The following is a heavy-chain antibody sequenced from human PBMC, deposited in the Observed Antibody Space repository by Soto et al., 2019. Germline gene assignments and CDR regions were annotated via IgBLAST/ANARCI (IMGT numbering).Heavy chain of an antibody. J-gene: IGHJ6*02. CDR2: IIPIFGTA. Sequence: QVQLVQSGAEVKKPGSSVKVSCKASGGTFSSYAISWVRQAPGQGLEWMGGIIPIFGTANYAQKFQGRVTITAYESPSAAYMELSSLRSEDTAVYYCAESMATRNYYYYRNDVWGQGTKVTVSS. CDR1: GGTFSSYA. V-gene: IGHV1-69*12. CDR3: AESMATRNYYYYRNDV. D-gene: IGHD1-26*01.